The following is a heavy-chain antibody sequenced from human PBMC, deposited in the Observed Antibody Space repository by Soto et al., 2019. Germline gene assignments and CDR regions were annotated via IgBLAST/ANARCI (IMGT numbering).Heavy chain of an antibody. CDR3: AHIRSLEQWLAPGFDY. CDR1: GFSLSTSGVG. J-gene: IGHJ4*02. V-gene: IGHV2-5*02. CDR2: IYWDDDK. D-gene: IGHD6-19*01. Sequence: SGPTLVNPTQTLTLTCTFSGFSLSTSGVGVGWIRQPPGKALEWLALIYWDDDKRYSPSLKSRLTITKDTSKNQVVLTMTNMDPVDTATYYCAHIRSLEQWLAPGFDYWGQGTLVTVSS.